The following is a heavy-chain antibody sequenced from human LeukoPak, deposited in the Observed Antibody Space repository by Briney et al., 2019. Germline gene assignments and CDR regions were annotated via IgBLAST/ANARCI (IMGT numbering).Heavy chain of an antibody. CDR2: IRYDGSNK. CDR1: GFTFSSYG. Sequence: GGSLRLSCSASGFTFSSYGMHWVRQAPGKGLEWVAFIRYDGSNKYYADSVKGRFTISRDNSKNTLYLQMNSLRAEDTAVYYCAKVLGTAVDYWGQGTLVTVSS. J-gene: IGHJ4*02. V-gene: IGHV3-30*02. CDR3: AKVLGTAVDY. D-gene: IGHD3-16*01.